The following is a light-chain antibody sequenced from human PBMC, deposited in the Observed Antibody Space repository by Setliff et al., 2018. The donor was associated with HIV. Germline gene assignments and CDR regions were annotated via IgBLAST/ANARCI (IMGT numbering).Light chain of an antibody. Sequence: DIDLTQSPDSLSLSVGETATINCKSTQNLFFITNTKHYLSWYQHKPGQPPKLLIYWGSTRASGVPARFKGSGSGRHYTLTISGLQAEDVAVYYCQQYFHSPTFGQGTKVDIK. J-gene: IGKJ1*01. CDR3: QQYFHSPT. V-gene: IGKV4-1*01. CDR1: QNLFFITNTKHY. CDR2: WGS.